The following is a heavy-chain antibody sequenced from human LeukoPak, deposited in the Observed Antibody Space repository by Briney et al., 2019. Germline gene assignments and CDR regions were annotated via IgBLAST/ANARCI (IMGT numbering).Heavy chain of an antibody. V-gene: IGHV3-30-3*01. D-gene: IGHD6-6*01. CDR2: VSYDGSNK. CDR1: GFTFSSFT. Sequence: GGSLRLSCAASGFTFSSFTFHWVRQAPGKGLEWVAVVSYDGSNKYYADSVKGRFTISRDNSKNTLYLQMNSLRAEDTAVYYCAREYSSFSYLPPRDYYYYGMDVWGQGTTVTVSS. CDR3: AREYSSFSYLPPRDYYYYGMDV. J-gene: IGHJ6*02.